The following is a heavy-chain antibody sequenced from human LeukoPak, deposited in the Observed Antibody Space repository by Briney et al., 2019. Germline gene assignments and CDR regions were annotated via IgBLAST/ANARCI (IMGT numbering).Heavy chain of an antibody. J-gene: IGHJ6*03. Sequence: GGSLTLSCADSGFTFSSYSMNSVRQAPGKGLEGVSSISSSSSYIYYADSVKGRFTISRDNAKNSLYLQMNSLRAEDTAVYYCAKTVALSIFYYYMDVWGKGTTVIVSS. CDR1: GFTFSSYS. V-gene: IGHV3-21*01. CDR2: ISSSSSYI. D-gene: IGHD6-6*01. CDR3: AKTVALSIFYYYMDV.